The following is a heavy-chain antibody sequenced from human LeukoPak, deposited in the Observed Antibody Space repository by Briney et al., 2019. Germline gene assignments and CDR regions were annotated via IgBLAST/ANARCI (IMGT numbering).Heavy chain of an antibody. Sequence: GESLKISCKGSGDSFTSYWIGWVRQMPGEGLEWMGIIYPGDSDTRYSPSFQGQVTISADKSISTAYLQWSSLKASDTAMYYCARHGQSGSIAVAGTVNYWGQGTLVTVS. CDR3: ARHGQSGSIAVAGTVNY. CDR1: GDSFTSYW. J-gene: IGHJ4*02. V-gene: IGHV5-51*01. CDR2: IYPGDSDT. D-gene: IGHD6-19*01.